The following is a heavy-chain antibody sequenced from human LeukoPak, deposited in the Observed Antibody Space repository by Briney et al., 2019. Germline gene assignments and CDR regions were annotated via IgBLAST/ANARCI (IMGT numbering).Heavy chain of an antibody. D-gene: IGHD2-2*01. Sequence: SQTLSLTCAISGASVSSNSVTWNWIRQSPSRGLEWLGRTYFRSTWYNDYAVSVRGRITVNPDTSKNQFSLHLNSVTPEDTAVYYCARRLTQYDCFDPWGQGILVTVSS. V-gene: IGHV6-1*01. CDR3: ARRLTQYDCFDP. CDR1: GASVSSNSVT. CDR2: TYFRSTWYN. J-gene: IGHJ5*02.